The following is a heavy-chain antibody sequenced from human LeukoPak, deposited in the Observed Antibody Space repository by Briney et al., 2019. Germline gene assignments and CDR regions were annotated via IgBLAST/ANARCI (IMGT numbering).Heavy chain of an antibody. J-gene: IGHJ6*02. Sequence: GGSLRLSCAASGFTFSSYSMNWVRQAPGKGLEWVSSISSSSSYVYYADSVKGRFTISRDNAKNSLYLQMNSLRAEDTAVYYCARDQDDYYDSTYGMDVWGQGTTVTVSS. CDR1: GFTFSSYS. CDR3: ARDQDDYYDSTYGMDV. V-gene: IGHV3-21*01. CDR2: ISSSSSYV. D-gene: IGHD3-22*01.